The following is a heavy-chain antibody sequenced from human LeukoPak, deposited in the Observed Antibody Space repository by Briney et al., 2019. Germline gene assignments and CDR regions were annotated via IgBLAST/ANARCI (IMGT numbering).Heavy chain of an antibody. CDR2: TDCNSGGT. Sequence: ASVKVSCKASGYSFIDYYIHWVRQAPGQGLEWMGWTDCNSGGTNYAQNFQGRVTMTRDTSISTAYMELSRLGSDDTAVYYCARDGNFDIWGQGTMVTVSS. D-gene: IGHD4-23*01. V-gene: IGHV1-2*02. CDR3: ARDGNFDI. J-gene: IGHJ3*02. CDR1: GYSFIDYY.